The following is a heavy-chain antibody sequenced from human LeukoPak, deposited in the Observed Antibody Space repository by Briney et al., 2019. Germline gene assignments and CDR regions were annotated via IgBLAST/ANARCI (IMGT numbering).Heavy chain of an antibody. J-gene: IGHJ4*02. V-gene: IGHV1-18*01. Sequence: GASVTVSCKASGYTFTSYGITWVRQAPGQGLEWMGWISPYNGNTKYLQKFQGRVTMTTDTSTSTASMEVRSLRSDDTAVYYCAREESIGRYQFLHEYWGQGTLVTVSS. CDR3: AREESIGRYQFLHEY. D-gene: IGHD1-26*01. CDR1: GYTFTSYG. CDR2: ISPYNGNT.